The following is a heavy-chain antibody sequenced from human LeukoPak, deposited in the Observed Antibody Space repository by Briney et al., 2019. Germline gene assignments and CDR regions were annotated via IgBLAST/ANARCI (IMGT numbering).Heavy chain of an antibody. J-gene: IGHJ6*03. Sequence: GGSLRLSCAASGFTFSSYEMNWVRHPPGKGLEWVSYISSSGSTIYYADSVKGRFTISRDNSKNTLYLQMNSLRAEDTAVYYCAKDRGRRWDSSSGYMDVWGKGTTVTVSS. CDR2: ISSSGSTI. CDR1: GFTFSSYE. CDR3: AKDRGRRWDSSSGYMDV. D-gene: IGHD6-6*01. V-gene: IGHV3-48*03.